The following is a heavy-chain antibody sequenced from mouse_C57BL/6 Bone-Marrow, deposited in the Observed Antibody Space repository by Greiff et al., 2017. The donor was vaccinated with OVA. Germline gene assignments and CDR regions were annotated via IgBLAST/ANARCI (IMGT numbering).Heavy chain of an antibody. CDR3: TSYGNFDY. CDR2: IDPENGDT. Sequence: EVKLQESGAELVRPGASVKLSCTASGFNIKDDYMHWVKQRPEQGLEWIGWIDPENGDTEYASKFQGKATITADTSSNTAYLQISSLTSEDTAVYYYTSYGNFDYWGQGTTLTVSS. V-gene: IGHV14-4*01. D-gene: IGHD2-1*01. CDR1: GFNIKDDY. J-gene: IGHJ2*01.